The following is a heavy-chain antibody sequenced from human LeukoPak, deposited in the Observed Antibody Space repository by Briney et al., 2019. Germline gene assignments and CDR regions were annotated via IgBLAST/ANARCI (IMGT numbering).Heavy chain of an antibody. CDR1: GGSISSGSYY. J-gene: IGHJ4*02. V-gene: IGHV4-61*02. Sequence: SETLSLTCTVSGGSISSGSYYWSWIRQPAGKGLEWIWRIYTSGSTNYNPSLKSRVTISVDTSKNQFSLKLSSVTAADTAVYYCARYLMGYCSSTSCYHLWGQGTLVTVSS. CDR3: ARYLMGYCSSTSCYHL. D-gene: IGHD2-2*01. CDR2: IYTSGST.